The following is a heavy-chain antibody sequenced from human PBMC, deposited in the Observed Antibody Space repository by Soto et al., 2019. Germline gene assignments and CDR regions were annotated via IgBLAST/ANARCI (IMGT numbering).Heavy chain of an antibody. J-gene: IGHJ4*02. Sequence: QVQLVESGGGVIQPGRSLRLSCAASGFTFSSYAMHWVRQAPGKGLEWVALISYDGSNKYYADSVKGRFSISRDNSKNTLYLQMNRLRAEDTAVYYCAREYCGGDCYAHEQPVEYWGQGNMVTVSS. CDR1: GFTFSSYA. D-gene: IGHD2-21*02. CDR2: ISYDGSNK. V-gene: IGHV3-30-3*01. CDR3: AREYCGGDCYAHEQPVEY.